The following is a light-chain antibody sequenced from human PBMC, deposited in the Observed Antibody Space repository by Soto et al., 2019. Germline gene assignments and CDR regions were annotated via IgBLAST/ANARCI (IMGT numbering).Light chain of an antibody. CDR3: QHYTISGCT. Sequence: DIPLTQSPSTLSASIGYRVTITCRASQSIDGWLAWYQQKPGEAPKLLIYKSSTLQPGVPSRFSGSGSGTEFTLTISTLQHGDFATYYCQHYTISGCTFGHGTKLDIK. CDR2: KSS. CDR1: QSIDGW. V-gene: IGKV1-5*03. J-gene: IGKJ2*02.